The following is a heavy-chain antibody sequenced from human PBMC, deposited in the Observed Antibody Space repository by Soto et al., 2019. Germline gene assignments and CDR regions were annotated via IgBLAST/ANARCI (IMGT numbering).Heavy chain of an antibody. J-gene: IGHJ4*02. CDR2: ISNSGIT. V-gene: IGHV4-59*01. D-gene: IGHD1-26*01. CDR3: ARDRSGYSEGATTWYYFDY. CDR1: GGSISNYY. Sequence: QVQLQESGPGLVKPSETLSLTCTVSGGSISNYYWSWIRQPPGKGLEWIGYISNSGITNYNPSLKSRVTLSVDTSKNQFSRRLSSVTAADTAVYYCARDRSGYSEGATTWYYFDYWGQGTLVTVSS.